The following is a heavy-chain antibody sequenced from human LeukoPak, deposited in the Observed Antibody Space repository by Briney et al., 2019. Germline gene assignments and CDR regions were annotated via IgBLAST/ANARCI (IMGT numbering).Heavy chain of an antibody. Sequence: SETLSLTCTVSGGSINNNFWSWIRQPPGKGLEWIGYIYYSGSTNYNPSLKSRVTISVDTSKNQFSLKLGSVTTADTAVYYCARGVKATDYWGQGTLVTVSS. CDR1: GGSINNNF. CDR3: ARGVKATDY. CDR2: IYYSGST. D-gene: IGHD5-12*01. V-gene: IGHV4-59*01. J-gene: IGHJ4*02.